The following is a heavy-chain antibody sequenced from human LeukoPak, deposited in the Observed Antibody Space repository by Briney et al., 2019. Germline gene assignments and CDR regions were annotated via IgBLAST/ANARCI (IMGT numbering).Heavy chain of an antibody. CDR3: AKVGARGCSSSTCFIY. V-gene: IGHV3-23*01. D-gene: IGHD2-2*01. CDR1: GFTFSDYY. CDR2: ISGSGDTT. Sequence: PGGSLRLSCAASGFTFSDYYMSWVRQAPGKGLEWVSAISGSGDTTYYADSVKGRFTISRDNSKNTLYLQMNSLRPEHTAVYYCAKVGARGCSSSTCFIYWGQGTLVTVSS. J-gene: IGHJ4*02.